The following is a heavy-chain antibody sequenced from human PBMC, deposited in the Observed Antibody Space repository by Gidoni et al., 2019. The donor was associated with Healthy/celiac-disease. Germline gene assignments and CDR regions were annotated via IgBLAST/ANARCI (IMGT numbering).Heavy chain of an antibody. J-gene: IGHJ4*02. CDR1: GGSISSYY. Sequence: QVQLQESGPGLVKPSETLSLTCTVSGGSISSYYWSWIRQPPGKGLEWIGYIYYSGSTNYNPSLKSRVTISVDTSKNQFSLKLSSVTAADTAVYYCATTHCSSTSCYGEIDYWGQGTLVTVSS. CDR2: IYYSGST. D-gene: IGHD2-2*01. CDR3: ATTHCSSTSCYGEIDY. V-gene: IGHV4-59*01.